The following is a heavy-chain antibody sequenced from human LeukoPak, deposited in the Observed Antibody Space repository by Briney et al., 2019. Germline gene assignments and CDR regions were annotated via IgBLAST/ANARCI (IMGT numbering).Heavy chain of an antibody. CDR3: ARGFGKVAANVFGGYTMDV. D-gene: IGHD6-6*01. V-gene: IGHV3-66*02. J-gene: IGHJ6*02. CDR1: GFTVNSNY. Sequence: GVSLRLSRAASGFTVNSNYMSWVRQAPGKGLEWVSLIYTGGGTYYADSVKGRFTISRDNSKNTLYLQMNSLRPEDTAVYYCARGFGKVAANVFGGYTMDVWGQGTTVTVSS. CDR2: IYTGGGT.